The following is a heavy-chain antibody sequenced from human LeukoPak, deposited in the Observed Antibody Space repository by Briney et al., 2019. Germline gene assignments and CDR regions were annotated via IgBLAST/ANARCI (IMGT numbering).Heavy chain of an antibody. V-gene: IGHV3-53*01. Sequence: GGSLRLSCAASGFTVSSNYMNWVRQAPGKGLEWVSVIYSDGSTYYADSVKGRFTISRDNSKNTLYLQMNSLRAEDTAVYYCARGSDSSSQYYFDYWGQGTLVTVSS. J-gene: IGHJ4*02. CDR1: GFTVSSNY. CDR2: IYSDGST. CDR3: ARGSDSSSQYYFDY. D-gene: IGHD6-13*01.